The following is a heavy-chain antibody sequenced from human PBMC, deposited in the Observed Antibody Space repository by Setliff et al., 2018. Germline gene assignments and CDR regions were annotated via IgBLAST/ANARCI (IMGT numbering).Heavy chain of an antibody. D-gene: IGHD4-17*01. J-gene: IGHJ5*02. CDR2: INPDGSEK. V-gene: IGHV3-7*03. CDR3: ARDPNGDYVGAFDP. CDR1: GFTYNNCW. Sequence: PGGSLRLSCGASGFTYNNCWVSWVRQAPGKGLEWLASINPDGSEKYYVDSVKGRFTISRDNSRNTLPLQMNSLRAEDTASYYCARDPNGDYVGAFDPWGQGIVVTVSS.